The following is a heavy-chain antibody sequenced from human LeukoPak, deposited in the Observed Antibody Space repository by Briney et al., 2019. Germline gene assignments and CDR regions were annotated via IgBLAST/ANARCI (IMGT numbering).Heavy chain of an antibody. CDR1: GGSSSGYY. V-gene: IGHV4-34*01. Sequence: SETLSLTCAVYGGSSSGYYWSWIRQPPGKGLEWIGEINHSGSTNYNPSLKSRVTISVDTSKNQFSLKLSSVTAADTAVYYCARGRRHQLEARMKPYYYYYMDVWGKGTTVTVSS. J-gene: IGHJ6*03. CDR2: INHSGST. D-gene: IGHD6-13*01. CDR3: ARGRRHQLEARMKPYYYYYMDV.